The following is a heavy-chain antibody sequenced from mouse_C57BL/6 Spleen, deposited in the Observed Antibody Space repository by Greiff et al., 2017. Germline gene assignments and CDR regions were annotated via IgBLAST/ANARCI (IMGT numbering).Heavy chain of an antibody. CDR2: IYPRDGST. D-gene: IGHD1-1*01. V-gene: IGHV1-85*01. CDR1: GYTFTSYD. CDR3: ARRIYYDGSSHYYAMDY. Sequence: VQLQQSGPELVKPGASVKLSCKASGYTFTSYDINWVKQRPGQGLEWIGWIYPRDGSTKYNEKFKGKATLTVDTSSSTAYMELHSLTSEDSAVYFWARRIYYDGSSHYYAMDYWGQGTSVTFSS. J-gene: IGHJ4*01.